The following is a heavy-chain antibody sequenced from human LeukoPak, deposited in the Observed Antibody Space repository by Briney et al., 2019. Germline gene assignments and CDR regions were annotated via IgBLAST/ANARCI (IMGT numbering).Heavy chain of an antibody. D-gene: IGHD6-19*01. CDR3: ARDSSGWSRFDD. CDR2: ISSSSSYI. CDR1: GFTFSSYT. Sequence: PGGSLRLSCAASGFTFSSYTMNWVRQIPGKGLEWVSSISSSSSYIYYADSVKGRFTISRDNAKDSLYPQMNSLRAEDTAIYYCARDSSGWSRFDDWGQGTLVTVSS. J-gene: IGHJ4*02. V-gene: IGHV3-21*01.